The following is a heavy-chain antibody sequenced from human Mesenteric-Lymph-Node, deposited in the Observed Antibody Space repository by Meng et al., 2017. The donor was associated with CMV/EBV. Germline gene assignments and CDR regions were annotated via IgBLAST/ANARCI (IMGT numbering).Heavy chain of an antibody. CDR1: GYTFTAYY. CDR3: ARGVVVPGWFDP. Sequence: ASVKVSCKTSGYTFTAYYLHWVRQAPGQGLEWMGWINPQSGDTYYAQNFQGRVTMTRDTSISTAYMELSRLRSDDTAVYYCARGVVVPGWFDPWGQGTLVTVSS. CDR2: INPQSGDT. V-gene: IGHV1-2*02. J-gene: IGHJ5*02. D-gene: IGHD2-2*01.